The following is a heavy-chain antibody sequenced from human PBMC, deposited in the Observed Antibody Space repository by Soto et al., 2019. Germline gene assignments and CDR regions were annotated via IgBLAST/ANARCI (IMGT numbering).Heavy chain of an antibody. CDR2: INHSGST. J-gene: IGHJ6*03. D-gene: IGHD3-3*01. V-gene: IGHV4-34*01. CDR1: GGSFSGYY. Sequence: SETLSLTCAVYGGSFSGYYWSWIRQPPGKGLEWIGEINHSGSTNYNPSLKSRVTISVDTSKNQFSLKLSSVTAADTAVYYCARGPYYDFWSGYYDYYYYMDVWGKGTTVTVS. CDR3: ARGPYYDFWSGYYDYYYYMDV.